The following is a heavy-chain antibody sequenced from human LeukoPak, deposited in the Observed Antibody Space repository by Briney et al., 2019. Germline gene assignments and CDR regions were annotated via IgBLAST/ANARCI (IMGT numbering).Heavy chain of an antibody. D-gene: IGHD2-21*01. V-gene: IGHV1-2*02. CDR1: GYTFTGYF. J-gene: IGHJ4*02. CDR3: ALFHYDTADGGDSVAH. CDR2: INPKSGDT. Sequence: ASVKVSCKASGYTFTGYFLHWVRQAPGQGLEWMGGINPKSGDTNYAQKFQGRVTMTRDTSISTAYMAVGRLRSDDTAVYYCALFHYDTADGGDSVAHWGRGTLVTVSS.